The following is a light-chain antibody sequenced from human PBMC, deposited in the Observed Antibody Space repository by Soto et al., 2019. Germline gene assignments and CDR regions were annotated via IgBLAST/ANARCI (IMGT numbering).Light chain of an antibody. J-gene: IGKJ1*01. Sequence: DVVMTQSPLSLPVTLGQPSSISCSSSRSLVYSDGNTYLNWFQQRPGQSPRRLIYKVSNRDSGVPDRFSGSGSGTDFTLKISRVEAEDVGLYYCMQGTHWPWTFGQGTKVDIK. CDR3: MQGTHWPWT. V-gene: IGKV2-30*01. CDR1: RSLVYSDGNTY. CDR2: KVS.